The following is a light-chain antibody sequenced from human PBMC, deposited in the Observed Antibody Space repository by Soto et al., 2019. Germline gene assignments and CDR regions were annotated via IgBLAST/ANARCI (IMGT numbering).Light chain of an antibody. CDR1: QSVSSY. CDR2: DAS. CDR3: QQRSNWPST. Sequence: EIVLTQSPATLSLSPGDRATLSCRASQSVSSYLAWYQQQPGQAPRLLIYDASNRATGIPARFSGSGSGTDFTLTITTLEPEDVAVYYCQQRSNWPSTFGGGTKVEIK. V-gene: IGKV3-11*01. J-gene: IGKJ4*01.